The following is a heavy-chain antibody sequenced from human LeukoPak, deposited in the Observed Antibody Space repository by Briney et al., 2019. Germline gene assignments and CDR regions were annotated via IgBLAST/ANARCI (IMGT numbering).Heavy chain of an antibody. V-gene: IGHV3-43*02. Sequence: GALRLSCAASGFKFDGYAMHWVRQPPGKGLEWVSLISGDGRNTYYADSVKGRFTISRDNSKNSLYLQMKSLRTEDTALYYCVKDVFCPECGFDIWGQGTMVTVSS. CDR1: GFKFDGYA. D-gene: IGHD3-3*01. J-gene: IGHJ3*02. CDR3: VKDVFCPECGFDI. CDR2: ISGDGRNT.